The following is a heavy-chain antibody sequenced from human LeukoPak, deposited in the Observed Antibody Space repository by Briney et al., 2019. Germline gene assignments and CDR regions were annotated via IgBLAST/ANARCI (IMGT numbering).Heavy chain of an antibody. V-gene: IGHV3-33*08. Sequence: GGSLRLSCAASGFTFSSYAMTWARQALGKGLEWVAVIWFDGSNKFYADSVKGRFTISRDNSKNTLYLQMNSLRAEDTAVYYCASSAGALIDCWGQGTLVIVSS. CDR1: GFTFSSYA. D-gene: IGHD6-19*01. J-gene: IGHJ4*02. CDR3: ASSAGALIDC. CDR2: IWFDGSNK.